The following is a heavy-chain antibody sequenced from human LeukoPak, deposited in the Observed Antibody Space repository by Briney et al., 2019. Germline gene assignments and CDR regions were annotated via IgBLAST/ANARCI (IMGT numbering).Heavy chain of an antibody. CDR1: GFTFSSYG. J-gene: IGHJ6*02. V-gene: IGHV3-30*03. CDR2: ISYDGSNK. Sequence: GRSLRLSCAASGFTFSSYGMHRVRQAPGKGLEWVAVISYDGSNKYYADSVKGRFTISRDNSKNTLYLQMNSLRAEDTAVYYCARDIAAAGTSDYYYGMDVWGQGTTVTVSS. D-gene: IGHD6-13*01. CDR3: ARDIAAAGTSDYYYGMDV.